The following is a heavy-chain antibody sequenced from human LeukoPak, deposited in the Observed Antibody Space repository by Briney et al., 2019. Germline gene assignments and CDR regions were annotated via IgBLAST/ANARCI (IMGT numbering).Heavy chain of an antibody. CDR3: AKHPGDFTGIVDYYHMDV. J-gene: IGHJ6*03. CDR1: EFTFSSYG. V-gene: IGHV3-30*18. D-gene: IGHD1-26*01. Sequence: GGSLRLSCTASEFTFSSYGMHWVRQAPGKGLEWVAVISYDGSNIYYADSVKGRFTISRDNSKNTLYLQMNSLRLEDTAVYYCAKHPGDFTGIVDYYHMDVWGKGATVTVSS. CDR2: ISYDGSNI.